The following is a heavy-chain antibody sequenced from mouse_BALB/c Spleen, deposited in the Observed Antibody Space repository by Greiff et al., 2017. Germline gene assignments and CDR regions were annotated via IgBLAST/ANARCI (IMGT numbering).Heavy chain of an antibody. CDR2: ISNGGGST. J-gene: IGHJ3*01. V-gene: IGHV5-12-2*01. Sequence: EVKVVESGGGLVQPGGSLKLSCAASGFTFSSYTMSWVRQTPEKRLEWVAYISNGGGSTYYPDTVKGRFTISRDNAKNTLYLQMSSLKSEDTAMYYCAGGNFGRFAYWGQGTLVTVSA. D-gene: IGHD2-1*01. CDR3: AGGNFGRFAY. CDR1: GFTFSSYT.